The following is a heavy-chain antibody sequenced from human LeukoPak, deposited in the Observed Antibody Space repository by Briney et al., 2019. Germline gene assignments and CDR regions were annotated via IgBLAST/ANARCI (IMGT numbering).Heavy chain of an antibody. CDR1: GYSFTDYY. D-gene: IGHD2-2*02. CDR3: ARDFSQYTGY. CDR2: IFPNTGGT. V-gene: IGHV1-2*02. Sequence: GASVKVSCKASGYSFTDYYIHWVRQAPGQGLEWMGWIFPNTGGTKFAQKFQGRFTMTGDTSISTAYMELSSLRSDDTAIYYCARDFSQYTGYWGQGTLVTVSS. J-gene: IGHJ4*02.